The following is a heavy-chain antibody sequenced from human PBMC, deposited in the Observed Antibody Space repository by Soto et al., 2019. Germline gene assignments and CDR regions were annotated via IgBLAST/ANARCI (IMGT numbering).Heavy chain of an antibody. Sequence: ASVKVSCKASGYTFTSYDINWVRQATGQGLEWMGWMNPNSGNTGYAQKFQGRVTMTRSTSISTAYMELSSLRSEDTAVYYCASARPAPITMFGVVKNYGMDVWGQGTTVNVSS. J-gene: IGHJ6*02. CDR3: ASARPAPITMFGVVKNYGMDV. CDR2: MNPNSGNT. V-gene: IGHV1-8*01. D-gene: IGHD3-3*01. CDR1: GYTFTSYD.